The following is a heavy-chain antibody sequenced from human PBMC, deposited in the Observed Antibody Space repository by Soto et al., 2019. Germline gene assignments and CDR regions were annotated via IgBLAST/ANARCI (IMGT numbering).Heavy chain of an antibody. J-gene: IGHJ6*02. CDR1: GGTFSSYA. CDR3: ARVDDILTGPNSYYYGMDV. Sequence: SVKVSCKASGGTFSSYAISWVRQAPGQGLEWMGGIIPIFGTAHYAQKFQGRVTITADEYTSTAYMALSSLRSEDTAVYYCARVDDILTGPNSYYYGMDVWGQGTTVTVSS. D-gene: IGHD3-9*01. V-gene: IGHV1-69*13. CDR2: IIPIFGTA.